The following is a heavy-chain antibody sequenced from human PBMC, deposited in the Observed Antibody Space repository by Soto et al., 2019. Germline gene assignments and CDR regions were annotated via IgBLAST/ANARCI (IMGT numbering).Heavy chain of an antibody. Sequence: GASVKVSCKASGYTLTSYGISWVRQAPGQGLEWMGWISAYSGYTNYAQKLQGRVTMTTDTSTSTAYMELRSLRSDDTAVYYCARDNSGDFWSGYSHYYFDYWGQGTLVTVS. V-gene: IGHV1-18*01. CDR3: ARDNSGDFWSGYSHYYFDY. D-gene: IGHD3-3*01. J-gene: IGHJ4*02. CDR1: GYTLTSYG. CDR2: ISAYSGYT.